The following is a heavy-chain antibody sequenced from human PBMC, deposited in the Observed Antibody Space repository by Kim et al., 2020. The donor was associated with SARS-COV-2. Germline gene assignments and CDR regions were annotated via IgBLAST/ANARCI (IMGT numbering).Heavy chain of an antibody. D-gene: IGHD3-10*01. CDR2: IYHSGST. CDR3: AREGGITMVRGALPFDP. V-gene: IGHV4-38-2*02. Sequence: SETLSLTCTVSGYSISSGYYWGWIRQPPGKGLEWIGSIYHSGSTYYNPSLKSRVTISVDTSKNQFSLKLSSVTAADTAVYYCAREGGITMVRGALPFDPWGQGTLVTVSS. CDR1: GYSISSGYY. J-gene: IGHJ5*02.